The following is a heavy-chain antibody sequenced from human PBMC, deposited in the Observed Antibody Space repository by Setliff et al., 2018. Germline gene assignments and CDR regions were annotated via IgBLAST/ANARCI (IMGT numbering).Heavy chain of an antibody. Sequence: PSETLSLTCTVSGDSISSYYWSWIRQPPWKGLEWIGYIYTSGSTNYNPSLRSRVTISVDMSKNQFSLKLSSVTAADTAVFYCARGSYFDSSGYSPDYFDYWGRGTQVTVSS. CDR3: ARGSYFDSSGYSPDYFDY. J-gene: IGHJ4*02. V-gene: IGHV4-4*08. D-gene: IGHD3-22*01. CDR2: IYTSGST. CDR1: GDSISSYY.